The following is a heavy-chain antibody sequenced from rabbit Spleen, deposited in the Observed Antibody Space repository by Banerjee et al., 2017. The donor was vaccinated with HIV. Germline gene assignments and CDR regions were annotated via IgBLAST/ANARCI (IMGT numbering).Heavy chain of an antibody. D-gene: IGHD1-1*01. V-gene: IGHV1S45*01. J-gene: IGHJ4*02. CDR3: ARSLSTYNWPRDFHF. Sequence: QEQLVESGGDLVKPGASLTLTCTASGFSLSSRNYMCWVRQAPGKGLEWIACIDVGSSGSTWYASWAKGRFTISKTSSTTVTLQMTSLTAADAATYFCARSLSTYNWPRDFHFWGPGTLVTVS. CDR2: IDVGSSGST. CDR1: GFSLSSRNY.